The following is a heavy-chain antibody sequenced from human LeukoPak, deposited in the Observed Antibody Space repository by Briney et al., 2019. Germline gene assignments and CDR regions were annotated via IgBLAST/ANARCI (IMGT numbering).Heavy chain of an antibody. D-gene: IGHD5-12*01. J-gene: IGHJ4*02. V-gene: IGHV3-23*01. Sequence: GGSLRLSCAASGFTFSSYAMSWVRQAPGKGLEWVSGVSASGGSTYYADSVKGRFTISRDNSKNTLYLQMNSLRADDTAVYYCAKDLDIVATITGNWGQGTLVTVSS. CDR3: AKDLDIVATITGN. CDR2: VSASGGST. CDR1: GFTFSSYA.